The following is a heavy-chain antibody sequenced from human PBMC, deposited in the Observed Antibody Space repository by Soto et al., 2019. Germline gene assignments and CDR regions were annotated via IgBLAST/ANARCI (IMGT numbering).Heavy chain of an antibody. Sequence: LSLTCTVSGGSISSYYWSWIRQPPGKGLEWIGYIYYSGSTNYNPSLKSRVTISVDTSKNQFSLKLSSVTAADTAVYYCARYCSGGSCPRWFDPWGQGTLVTVSS. CDR1: GGSISSYY. D-gene: IGHD2-15*01. V-gene: IGHV4-59*01. J-gene: IGHJ5*02. CDR3: ARYCSGGSCPRWFDP. CDR2: IYYSGST.